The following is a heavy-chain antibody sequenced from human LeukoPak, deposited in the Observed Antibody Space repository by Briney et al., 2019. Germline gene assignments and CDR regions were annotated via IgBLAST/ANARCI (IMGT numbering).Heavy chain of an antibody. D-gene: IGHD5-18*01. J-gene: IGHJ6*03. CDR1: GGTFSSYA. CDR3: ARGYSYGTAYYYYMDA. CDR2: IIPIFGTA. Sequence: GASVKVSCKASGGTFSSYAISWVRQAPGQGLEWMGGIIPIFGTANYAQKFQGRVTITADESTSTAYMELSSLRSEDTAVYYCARGYSYGTAYYYYMDAWGKGTTVTISS. V-gene: IGHV1-69*13.